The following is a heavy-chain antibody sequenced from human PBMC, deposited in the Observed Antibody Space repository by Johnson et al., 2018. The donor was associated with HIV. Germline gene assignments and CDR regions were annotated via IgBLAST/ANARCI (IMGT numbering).Heavy chain of an antibody. D-gene: IGHD1-14*01. J-gene: IGHJ3*02. CDR1: GFTFSGSA. V-gene: IGHV3-73*02. CDR2: IRSKANSYAT. CDR3: TTFGRGTYAFDI. Sequence: VQVVESGGGLVQPGGSLKLSCAASGFTFSGSAMHWVRQASGKGLEWVGRIRSKANSYATAYAASVKGRFTITRDDSKNTLYLQMNSLKTEDTAVYYCTTFGRGTYAFDIWGQGTMVTVSS.